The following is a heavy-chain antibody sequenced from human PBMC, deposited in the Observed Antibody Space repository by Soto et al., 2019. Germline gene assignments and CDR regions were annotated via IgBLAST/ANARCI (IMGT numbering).Heavy chain of an antibody. V-gene: IGHV1-69*13. CDR2: IIPIFGTA. CDR3: ARVCLTQYYYDSSGYRDAFDI. D-gene: IGHD3-22*01. CDR1: GGTFSSYA. Sequence: SVKVSCKASGGTFSSYAISWVRQAPGQGLEWMGGIIPIFGTANYAQKFQGRVTITADESTSTAYMELSSLRSEDTAVYYCARVCLTQYYYDSSGYRDAFDIWGQGTMVTVSS. J-gene: IGHJ3*02.